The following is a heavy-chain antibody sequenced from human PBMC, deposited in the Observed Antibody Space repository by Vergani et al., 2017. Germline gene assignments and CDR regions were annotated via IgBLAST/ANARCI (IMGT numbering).Heavy chain of an antibody. D-gene: IGHD1-20*01. CDR2: ISSSSSTI. J-gene: IGHJ4*02. Sequence: EVQLVESGGGLVQPGGSLRLSCAASGFTFSSDSMNWVRQAPGKGLEWVSYISSSSSTIYYADSVKGRFTISRDNAKNSLYLQMNSLRAEDTAVYYCARDGRITGTTEVDYWGQGTLVTVSS. CDR3: ARDGRITGTTEVDY. V-gene: IGHV3-48*01. CDR1: GFTFSSDS.